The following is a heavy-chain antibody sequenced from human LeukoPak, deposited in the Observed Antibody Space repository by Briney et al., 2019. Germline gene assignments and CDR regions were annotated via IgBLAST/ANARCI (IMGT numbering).Heavy chain of an antibody. CDR2: MNPNSGNT. D-gene: IGHD3-22*01. Sequence: ASVKVSCKASGYTFTSYDINWVRQATGQGLEWMGWMNPNSGNTGYAQKFQGRVTMTRNTSTSTAYMELSSLRSEDTAVYYCARFAHATYYYDSGGYFGIWGQGTLVTVSS. CDR1: GYTFTSYD. V-gene: IGHV1-8*01. CDR3: ARFAHATYYYDSGGYFGI. J-gene: IGHJ4*02.